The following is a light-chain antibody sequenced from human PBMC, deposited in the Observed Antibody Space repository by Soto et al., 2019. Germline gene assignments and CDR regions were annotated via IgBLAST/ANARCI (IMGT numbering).Light chain of an antibody. CDR1: SSDIGYHNR. V-gene: IGLV2-18*02. J-gene: IGLJ3*02. CDR2: EVS. CDR3: SSFASSATLV. Sequence: QSALTQPPSVSGSPGQSVTISCTGTSSDIGYHNRVSWYQQPPGTAPKLMIYEVSTRYSGVPDRFSGSKSGNTASLTISGLQAEDEADYYCSSFASSATLVFGRGTKVTVL.